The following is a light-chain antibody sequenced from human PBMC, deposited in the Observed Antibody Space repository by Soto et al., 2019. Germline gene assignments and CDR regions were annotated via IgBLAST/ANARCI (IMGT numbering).Light chain of an antibody. J-gene: IGLJ1*01. CDR2: RNI. V-gene: IGLV1-47*01. CDR3: AAWDDSLRGHV. CDR1: SSNIENNY. Sequence: QSVLNQPTSASGTPGQRVTISCSGSSSNIENNYVSWYQQLPGTAPKLLIYRNIQRPSGVPDRFSGSKSGTSASLAISGLRSEDEADYYCAAWDDSLRGHVFGTGTKVTVL.